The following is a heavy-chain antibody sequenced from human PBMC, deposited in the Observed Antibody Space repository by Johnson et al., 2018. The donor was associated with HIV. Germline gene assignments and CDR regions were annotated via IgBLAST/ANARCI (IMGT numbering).Heavy chain of an antibody. CDR2: ISYDGSNK. V-gene: IGHV3-30*14. D-gene: IGHD2-15*01. CDR1: GFTFSSYA. Sequence: QVQLVESGGGVVQPGRSLRLSCAASGFTFSSYAMHWVRQAPGKGLEWVAVISYDGSNKYYADSVKGRFTISRYNSKNNRSLQMSSLKGEDPAVYYCAREPSGFSGGSCYSWGAFDIWGQGTMVTVSS. J-gene: IGHJ3*02. CDR3: AREPSGFSGGSCYSWGAFDI.